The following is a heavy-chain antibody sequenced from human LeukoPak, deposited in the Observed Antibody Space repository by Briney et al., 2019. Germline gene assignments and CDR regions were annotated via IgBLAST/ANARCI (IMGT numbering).Heavy chain of an antibody. D-gene: IGHD1-26*01. V-gene: IGHV1-46*01. J-gene: IGHJ4*02. CDR1: GYTFTSYY. Sequence: ASVKVSCKASGYTFTSYYMHWVRQAPGQGLEWVAIINPNPSGGSTSYAQKFQGRVTMTRDMSTSTVYMEVSSLRSEDTAVYYCARSPTGSGSYYGLDYWGQGTLVTVSS. CDR3: ARSPTGSGSYYGLDY. CDR2: INPNPSGGST.